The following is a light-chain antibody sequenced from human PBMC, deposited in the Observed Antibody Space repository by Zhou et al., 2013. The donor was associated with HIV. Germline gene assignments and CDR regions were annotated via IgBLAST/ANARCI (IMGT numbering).Light chain of an antibody. J-gene: IGKJ1*01. CDR2: QAS. Sequence: DIQMTQSPSTLSASVGDRVTITCQASQSISNRLAWYQHKPGKAPKLLIYQASTLQHGVPSSFSGSGSETDFTLTITSLQPDDFATYYCLQYNSYWRTFGQGTKVEFK. CDR3: LQYNSYWRT. V-gene: IGKV1-5*03. CDR1: QSISNR.